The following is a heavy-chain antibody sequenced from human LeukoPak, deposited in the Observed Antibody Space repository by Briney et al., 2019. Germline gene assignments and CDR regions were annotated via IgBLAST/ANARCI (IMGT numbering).Heavy chain of an antibody. V-gene: IGHV3-49*04. CDR3: TRDLGSYSFDY. J-gene: IGHJ4*02. CDR1: GFTFSSYA. Sequence: PGGSLRLSCAASGFTFSSYAVSWVRQAPGKGLEWVGFIRSKAYGGTTEYAASVKGRFTISRDDSKSIAYLQMNSLKTEDTAVYYCTRDLGSYSFDYWGQGTLVTVSS. CDR2: IRSKAYGGTT. D-gene: IGHD1-26*01.